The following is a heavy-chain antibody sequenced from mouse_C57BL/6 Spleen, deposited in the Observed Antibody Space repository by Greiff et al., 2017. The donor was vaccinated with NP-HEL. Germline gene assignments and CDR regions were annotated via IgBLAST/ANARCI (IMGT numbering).Heavy chain of an antibody. CDR3: ARGREYDYPFAY. D-gene: IGHD2-4*01. CDR2: INPSNGGT. J-gene: IGHJ3*01. CDR1: GYTFTSYW. V-gene: IGHV1-53*01. Sequence: QVQLQQSGTELVKPGASVKLSCKASGYTFTSYWMHWVKQRPGQGLEWIGNINPSNGGTNYNEKFKSKATLTVDKSSSTAYMQLSSLTSEDSAVYYCARGREYDYPFAYWGQGTLVTVSA.